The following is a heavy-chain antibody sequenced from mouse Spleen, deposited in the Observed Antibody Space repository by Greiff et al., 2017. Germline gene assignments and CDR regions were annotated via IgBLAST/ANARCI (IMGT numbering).Heavy chain of an antibody. CDR2: IDPNSGGT. J-gene: IGHJ3*01. CDR1: W. CDR3: ARDYARLLAY. D-gene: IGHD1-2*01. Sequence: QVQLQQPGAELVKPGASVKLSYWMHWVKQRPGRGLEWIGRIDPNSGGTKYNEKFKSKATLTVDKPSSTAYMQLSSLTSEDSAVYYCARDYARLLAYWGQGTLVTVSA. V-gene: IGHV1-72*01.